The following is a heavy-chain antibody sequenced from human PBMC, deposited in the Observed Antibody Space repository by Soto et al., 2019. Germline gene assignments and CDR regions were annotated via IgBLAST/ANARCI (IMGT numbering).Heavy chain of an antibody. CDR2: ISGSGGST. D-gene: IGHD3-22*01. Sequence: HPGGSLRLSCAASGFTFSSYAMSWVRQAPGKGLEWVSAISGSGGSTYYADSVKGRFTISRDNSKNTLYLQMNSLRAEDTAVYYCAKGATMIVVVITRIDYWGQGTLVTVSS. CDR3: AKGATMIVVVITRIDY. J-gene: IGHJ4*02. CDR1: GFTFSSYA. V-gene: IGHV3-23*01.